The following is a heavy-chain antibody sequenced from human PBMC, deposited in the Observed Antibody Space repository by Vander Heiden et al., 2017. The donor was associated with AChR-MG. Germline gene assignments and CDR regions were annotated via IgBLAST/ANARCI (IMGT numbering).Heavy chain of an antibody. CDR1: GGSISSGGYY. V-gene: IGHV4-31*03. D-gene: IGHD4-17*01. CDR3: ARVRGAYGGNPSRPENDAFDI. CDR2: IYYSGST. Sequence: QVQLQESGPGLVKPSQTLSLTCTVSGGSISSGGYYWSWIRQHPGKGLEWIGYIYYSGSTYYNPSLKSRVTISVDTYKNQFSLKLSSVTAADTAVYYCARVRGAYGGNPSRPENDAFDIWGQGTMVTVSS. J-gene: IGHJ3*02.